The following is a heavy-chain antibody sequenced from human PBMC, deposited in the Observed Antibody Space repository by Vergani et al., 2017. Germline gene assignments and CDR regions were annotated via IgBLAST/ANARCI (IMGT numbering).Heavy chain of an antibody. CDR1: GYTFTSYY. V-gene: IGHV1-46*01. CDR3: AAADYGDYAREGI. Sequence: QVQLVQSGAEVKKPGASVKVSCKASGYTFTSYYMHWVRQAPGQGLEWMGIINPSGGSTSYAQKFQERVTITRDMSTSTAYMELSSLRSEDTAVYYCAAADYGDYAREGIWGQGTMVTVSS. CDR2: INPSGGST. J-gene: IGHJ3*02. D-gene: IGHD4-17*01.